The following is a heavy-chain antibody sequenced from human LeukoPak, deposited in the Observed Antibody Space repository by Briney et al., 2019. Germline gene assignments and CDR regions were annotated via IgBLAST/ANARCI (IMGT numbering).Heavy chain of an antibody. Sequence: ASVTVSCKASGYTFTSYGISWVRQAPGQGLEWMGWISAYNGNTNYAQKLQGRVTMTTDTSTSTAYMELRSLRSDDTAVYYCARHTYYYDSSGYYYPYYFDYWGQGTLVTVSS. J-gene: IGHJ4*02. CDR2: ISAYNGNT. V-gene: IGHV1-18*01. CDR3: ARHTYYYDSSGYYYPYYFDY. D-gene: IGHD3-22*01. CDR1: GYTFTSYG.